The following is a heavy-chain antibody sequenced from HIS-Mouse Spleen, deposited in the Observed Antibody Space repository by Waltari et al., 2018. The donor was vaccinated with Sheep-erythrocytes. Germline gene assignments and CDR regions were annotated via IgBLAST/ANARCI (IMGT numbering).Heavy chain of an antibody. CDR3: ARGGIAVAGYYFDY. Sequence: EVQLVESGGGLVQPGGSLRLSFAASGFTFRSYGMHWVRQAPGKGLEYVSAISSNGGSTYYANSVKGRFTISRDNSKNTLYLQMGSLRAEDMAVYYCARGGIAVAGYYFDYWGQGTLVTVSS. J-gene: IGHJ4*02. D-gene: IGHD6-19*01. CDR2: ISSNGGST. V-gene: IGHV3-64*01. CDR1: GFTFRSYG.